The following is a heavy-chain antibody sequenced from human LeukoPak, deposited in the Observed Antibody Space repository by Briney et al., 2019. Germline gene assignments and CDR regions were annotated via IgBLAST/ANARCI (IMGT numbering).Heavy chain of an antibody. J-gene: IGHJ5*02. CDR2: IIPIFGTA. D-gene: IGHD2-8*01. CDR3: ARDGYCTNGVCYSWFDP. V-gene: IGHV1-69*05. Sequence: ASVKVSCKASGGTFSNYAISWVRQAPGQGLEWMGGIIPIFGTANYAQKFQGRVTITTDESTSTAYMELSSLRSEDTAVYYCARDGYCTNGVCYSWFDPWGQGTLVTVSS. CDR1: GGTFSNYA.